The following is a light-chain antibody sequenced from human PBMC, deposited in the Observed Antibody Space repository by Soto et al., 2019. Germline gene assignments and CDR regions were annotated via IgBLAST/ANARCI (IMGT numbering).Light chain of an antibody. CDR3: QSYDARLSAYV. J-gene: IGLJ1*01. Sequence: QLVLTQPPSVSGAPGQGVTISCTGSSFNIGANYDVHWYQHLPGTGPKLLIYANSFRPSGVPDRVSASKSGSSASLAITGLQAEDEADYYCQSYDARLSAYVFGTGTQLTVL. V-gene: IGLV1-40*01. CDR1: SFNIGANYD. CDR2: ANS.